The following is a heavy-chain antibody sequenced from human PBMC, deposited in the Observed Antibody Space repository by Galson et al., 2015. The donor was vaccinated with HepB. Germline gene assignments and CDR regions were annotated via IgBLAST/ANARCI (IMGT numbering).Heavy chain of an antibody. V-gene: IGHV3-15*01. D-gene: IGHD7-27*01. CDR1: GFTFTSAW. Sequence: SLRLSCAASGFTFTSAWMTWVRQPPGKGLEWVGRLKSTADGGTADYAAPVKGRFTMSRDDSKSTLYLQMNSLKIEDTAVYYCARNNWGYDYWGQGILVIVSS. CDR2: LKSTADGGTA. J-gene: IGHJ4*02. CDR3: ARNNWGYDY.